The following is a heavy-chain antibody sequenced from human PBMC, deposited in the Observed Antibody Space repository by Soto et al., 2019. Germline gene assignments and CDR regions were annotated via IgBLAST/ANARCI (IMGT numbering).Heavy chain of an antibody. CDR2: LSGSGGST. CDR3: ATRWTSRDFYYFGMDV. CDR1: GFTFSIYP. V-gene: IGHV3-23*01. Sequence: EVQLLESGGGLVQPGGSLRLSCAASGFTFSIYPMSWVRQAPGKGLEWVSSLSGSGGSTFYSESAAGRFTISRDNSKNTLYLQMNSLRAEDTAVYFCATRWTSRDFYYFGMDVWGQGTTVTVSS. D-gene: IGHD4-17*01. J-gene: IGHJ6*02.